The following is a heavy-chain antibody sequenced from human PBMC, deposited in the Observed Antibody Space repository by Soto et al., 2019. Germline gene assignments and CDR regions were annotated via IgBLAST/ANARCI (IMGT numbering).Heavy chain of an antibody. V-gene: IGHV1-69*05. Sequence: SVKVSCKASGGTFSSYAISWVRQAPGQGLEWMGGIIPIFGTANYAQKLQGRVTMTTDTSTSTAYMELRSLRSDDTAAYYCARDVEQLHFDYWGQGTLVTVSS. D-gene: IGHD6-13*01. J-gene: IGHJ4*02. CDR2: IIPIFGTA. CDR1: GGTFSSYA. CDR3: ARDVEQLHFDY.